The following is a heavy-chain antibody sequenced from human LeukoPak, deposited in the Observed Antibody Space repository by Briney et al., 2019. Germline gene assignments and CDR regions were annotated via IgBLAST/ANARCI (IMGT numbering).Heavy chain of an antibody. J-gene: IGHJ4*02. CDR2: IDPSDSYT. V-gene: IGHV5-10-1*01. Sequence: GESLKISCKGSGSPFTSYWISWARQLPGKGLEWMGRIDPSDSYTNYSPSLQGHVTISADKSISTAYLQWSSLKASDTAMYYCARFSGTFDATGGQGTLVTVSS. D-gene: IGHD3-16*01. CDR3: ARFSGTFDAT. CDR1: GSPFTSYW.